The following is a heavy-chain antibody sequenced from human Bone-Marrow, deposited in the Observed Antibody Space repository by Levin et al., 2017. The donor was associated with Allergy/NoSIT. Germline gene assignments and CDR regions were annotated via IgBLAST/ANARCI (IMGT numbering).Heavy chain of an antibody. J-gene: IGHJ4*02. CDR3: ARVGIATTGTFF. Sequence: SETLSLTCSVSGSSISSGYYWGWIRQPPGKGLEWIGNIYHSGSTYYNASLRSRVTLSVDTSKNQFSLTLRSVTAADTAVYYCARVGIATTGTFFWGQGTLVTVSS. CDR2: IYHSGST. CDR1: GSSISSGYY. D-gene: IGHD1-1*01. V-gene: IGHV4-38-2*02.